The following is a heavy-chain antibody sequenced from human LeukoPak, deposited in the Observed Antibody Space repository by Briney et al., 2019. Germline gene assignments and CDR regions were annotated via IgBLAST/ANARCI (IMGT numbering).Heavy chain of an antibody. CDR2: ISSSSSYI. CDR3: ARCYDSSGYYWPYYFDY. J-gene: IGHJ4*02. V-gene: IGHV3-21*01. D-gene: IGHD3-22*01. CDR1: GFPFSSYS. Sequence: PGGSLRLSCAASGFPFSSYSMIWLRQAPGKGLEWVSSISSSSSYIYYADSVKGRVTISRDNAKNSLYLQMNSLRAEDTAVYYCARCYDSSGYYWPYYFDYWGQGTLVTVSS.